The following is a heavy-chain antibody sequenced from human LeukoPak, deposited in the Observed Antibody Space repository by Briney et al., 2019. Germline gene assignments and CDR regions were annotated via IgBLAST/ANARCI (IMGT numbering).Heavy chain of an antibody. CDR2: ISSSSSYI. CDR1: GSTFSSYS. D-gene: IGHD2-21*02. Sequence: GGSLRLSCAASGSTFSSYSMNWVRQAPGKGLEWVSSISSSSSYIYYADSVKGRFTISRDNAKNSLYLQMNSLRAEDTAVYYCARAPLGTAIAEYFQHWGQGTLVTVSS. CDR3: ARAPLGTAIAEYFQH. V-gene: IGHV3-21*01. J-gene: IGHJ1*01.